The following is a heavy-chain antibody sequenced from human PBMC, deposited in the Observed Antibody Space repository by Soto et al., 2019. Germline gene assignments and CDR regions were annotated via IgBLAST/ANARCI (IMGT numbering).Heavy chain of an antibody. J-gene: IGHJ3*02. D-gene: IGHD3-22*01. CDR1: GFTFSSYG. V-gene: IGHV3-33*01. CDR3: ARDPSHRIYYDSSGQNAFDI. CDR2: IWYDGSNK. Sequence: PGGSLRLSCAASGFTFSSYGMHWVRQAPGKGLEWVAVIWYDGSNKYYADSVKGRFTISRDNSKNTLYLQMNSLRAEDTAVYYCARDPSHRIYYDSSGQNAFDIWGQGTMVTVAS.